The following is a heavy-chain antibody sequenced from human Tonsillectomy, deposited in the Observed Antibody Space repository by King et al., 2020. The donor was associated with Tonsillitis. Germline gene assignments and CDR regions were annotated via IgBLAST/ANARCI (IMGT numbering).Heavy chain of an antibody. CDR3: ARDATGPVTGTDY. CDR2: INYSGST. Sequence: QLVESGPGLVKPSETLSLTCTVSGGSISSSSYYWAWIRQPPGKGLEWIGSINYSGSTYYSPSLKSRVTISVDTSKNQFSLKVSSVTAADTALYYCARDATGPVTGTDYWGQGTLVIVSS. D-gene: IGHD6-19*01. CDR1: GGSISSSSYY. J-gene: IGHJ4*02. V-gene: IGHV4-39*07.